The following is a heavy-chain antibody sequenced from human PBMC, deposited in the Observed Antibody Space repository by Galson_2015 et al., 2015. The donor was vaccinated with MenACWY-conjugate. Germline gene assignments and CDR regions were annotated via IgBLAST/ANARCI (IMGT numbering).Heavy chain of an antibody. V-gene: IGHV5-51*01. CDR3: ARLTYYDTSAYRDRDVFNI. CDR2: IYPGDSKT. J-gene: IGHJ3*02. Sequence: QSGAEVKKPGESLKISCTGSGYTFMSYWIGWVRQVPGKGLEWMGIIYPGDSKTTYSPSFQGQVTISADKSINTAYLQWSSLMASDTAMYYCARLTYYDTSAYRDRDVFNIWGQGTLVTVSS. D-gene: IGHD3-22*01. CDR1: GYTFMSYW.